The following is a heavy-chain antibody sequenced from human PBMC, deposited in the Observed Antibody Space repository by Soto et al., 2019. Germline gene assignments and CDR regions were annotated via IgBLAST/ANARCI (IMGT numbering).Heavy chain of an antibody. CDR3: ATDYAGRGPFDP. CDR1: GGSFGTNY. Sequence: SETLSLTCTISGGSFGTNYWSWIRQAPGKGLEWIGYTYHTGSTKYNPSLKSRATISVDTSKNQFSLTLNSAAAADTAVYYCATDYAGRGPFDPWGQRILVTVSS. D-gene: IGHD2-2*01. J-gene: IGHJ5*02. CDR2: TYHTGST. V-gene: IGHV4-59*13.